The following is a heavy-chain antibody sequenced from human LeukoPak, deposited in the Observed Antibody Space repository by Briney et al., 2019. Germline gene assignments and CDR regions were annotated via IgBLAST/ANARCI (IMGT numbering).Heavy chain of an antibody. CDR3: ARGQRYLLHYCYDSLLRFDY. Sequence: ASVKVSCKASGYTFTSYDINWVRQATGQGLEWMGWMNPNSGNTGYAQKFQGRVTMTRNTSISTAYMELSSLRSEDTAVYYCARGQRYLLHYCYDSLLRFDYWGQGTLVTVSS. D-gene: IGHD3-22*01. CDR1: GYTFTSYD. CDR2: MNPNSGNT. V-gene: IGHV1-8*01. J-gene: IGHJ4*02.